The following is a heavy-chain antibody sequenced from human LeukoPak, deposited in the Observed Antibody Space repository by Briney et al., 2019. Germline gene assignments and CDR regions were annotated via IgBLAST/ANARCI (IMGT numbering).Heavy chain of an antibody. V-gene: IGHV3-30-3*01. CDR3: ASPIEEQQLFDY. D-gene: IGHD6-13*01. CDR2: ISYDGSNK. Sequence: PGRSLRLSCAASGFTFSSYAMHWVRQAPGKGLEWVAVISYDGSNKYYADSVRGRFTISRDNSKNTLYLQMNSLRAEDTAVYYCASPIEEQQLFDYWGQGTLVTVSS. J-gene: IGHJ4*02. CDR1: GFTFSSYA.